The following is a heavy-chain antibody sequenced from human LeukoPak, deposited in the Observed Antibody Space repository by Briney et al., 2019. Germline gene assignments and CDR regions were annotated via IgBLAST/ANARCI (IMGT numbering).Heavy chain of an antibody. D-gene: IGHD2-15*01. CDR2: IIPIFGTA. CDR1: GYTFTSYA. V-gene: IGHV1-69*06. Sequence: GASVKVSCKASGYTFTSYAISWVRQAPGQGLEWMGGIIPIFGTANYAQKFQGRVTITADKSTSTAYMELSSLRSEDTAVYYCAKAPVTSCRGAFCYPFDSWGQGTLVTVSS. J-gene: IGHJ4*02. CDR3: AKAPVTSCRGAFCYPFDS.